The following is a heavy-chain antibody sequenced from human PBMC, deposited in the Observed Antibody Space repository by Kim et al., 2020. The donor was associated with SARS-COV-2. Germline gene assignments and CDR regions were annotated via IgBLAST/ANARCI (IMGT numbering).Heavy chain of an antibody. V-gene: IGHV3-9*01. Sequence: DSVKGRFTISRDNAKNSLYLQMNSLRAEDTALYYCAKDIGDYYDSSGSDYWGQGTLVTVSS. CDR3: AKDIGDYYDSSGSDY. J-gene: IGHJ4*02. D-gene: IGHD3-22*01.